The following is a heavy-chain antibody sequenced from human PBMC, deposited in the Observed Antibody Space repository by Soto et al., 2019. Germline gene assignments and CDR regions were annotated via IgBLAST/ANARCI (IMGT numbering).Heavy chain of an antibody. V-gene: IGHV1-69*13. CDR1: GGTFSSYA. CDR3: ARSLSAAGIWDYYYYNGKAV. Sequence: GASVKVSCKASGGTFSSYAISWVRQAPGQGLEWMGGIIPIFGTANYAQKFQGRVTITADESTSTAYMELSSLRSEDTAVYYCARSLSAAGIWDYYYYNGKAVWGQGTTVTVSS. D-gene: IGHD6-13*01. J-gene: IGHJ6*02. CDR2: IIPIFGTA.